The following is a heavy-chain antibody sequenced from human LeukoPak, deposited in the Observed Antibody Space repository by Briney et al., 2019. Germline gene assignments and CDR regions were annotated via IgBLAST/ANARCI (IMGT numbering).Heavy chain of an antibody. CDR1: GGSFSGYY. D-gene: IGHD2-2*01. J-gene: IGHJ4*02. Sequence: SETLSLTCAVYGGSFSGYYWSWIRQPPGKGLEWIGEINHSGSTNYNPSLKSRVTISVDTSKNQFSLKLSSVTAADTAVYYCARAVDCSSTSCNMSGDAPGVDYWGQGTLVTVSS. CDR2: INHSGST. CDR3: ARAVDCSSTSCNMSGDAPGVDY. V-gene: IGHV4-34*01.